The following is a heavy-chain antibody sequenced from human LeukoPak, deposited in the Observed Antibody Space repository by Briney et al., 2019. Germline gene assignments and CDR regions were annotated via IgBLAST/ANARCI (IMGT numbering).Heavy chain of an antibody. V-gene: IGHV4-4*07. D-gene: IGHD1-26*01. CDR2: VYTSGST. Sequence: SETLSFTCTVSGGSISNYYWSWIRQPAGKGLEWIGHVYTSGSTNYNPSLKSRVTMSVDTSKNQFSLRLSSVTAADTAVYYCARDSGKGDTAHMDVWGKGTTVTVSS. J-gene: IGHJ6*03. CDR3: ARDSGKGDTAHMDV. CDR1: GGSISNYY.